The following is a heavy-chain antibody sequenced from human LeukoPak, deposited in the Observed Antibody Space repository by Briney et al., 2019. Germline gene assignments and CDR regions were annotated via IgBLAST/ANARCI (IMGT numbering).Heavy chain of an antibody. CDR3: ARDLSSGWYPYYYYGMDV. CDR2: INSDGSST. J-gene: IGHJ6*02. CDR1: GFTFSSYW. Sequence: PGGSLRLSCAASGFTFSSYWMHWVRQAPGKGLVWVSRINSDGSSTSYADSVKGRFTISRDNAKNTLYLQMNSLRAEDTAVYYCARDLSSGWYPYYYYGMDVWGQGTTVTVSS. D-gene: IGHD6-19*01. V-gene: IGHV3-74*01.